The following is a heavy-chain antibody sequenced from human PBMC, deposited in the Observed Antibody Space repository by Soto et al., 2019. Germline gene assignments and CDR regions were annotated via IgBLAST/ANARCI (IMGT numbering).Heavy chain of an antibody. CDR3: ARDYAASGNIFPNWFDP. J-gene: IGHJ5*02. CDR1: GYTFTNYA. D-gene: IGHD5-12*01. CDR2: IYAGNGDT. Sequence: QVQLVQSGAEVKKPGASVKVSCKASGYTFTNYAIHWVRQAPGQSLEWMGWIYAGNGDTKYSQKFQGRVTISRDTSANTAYMELSSLTSEDTAVYYCARDYAASGNIFPNWFDPCGQGTLVTVSS. V-gene: IGHV1-3*01.